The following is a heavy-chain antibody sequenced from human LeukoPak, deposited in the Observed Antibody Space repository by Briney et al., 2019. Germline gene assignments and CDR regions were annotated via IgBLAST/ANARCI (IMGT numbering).Heavy chain of an antibody. CDR1: GFTFSSYS. CDR3: ARDPPYCSGGSCYSDYFDY. Sequence: GGSLRLSCAASGFTFSSYSMNWVRQAPGKGLEWVSYISSSSSTIYYADSVKGRFTISRDNAKNSLYLQMNSLRAEDTAVYYCARDPPYCSGGSCYSDYFDYWGQGTLVTVSS. CDR2: ISSSSSTI. D-gene: IGHD2-15*01. J-gene: IGHJ4*02. V-gene: IGHV3-48*01.